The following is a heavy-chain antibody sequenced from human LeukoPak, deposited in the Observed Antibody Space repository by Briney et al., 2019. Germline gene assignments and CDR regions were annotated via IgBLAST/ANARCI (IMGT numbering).Heavy chain of an antibody. CDR2: IIPIFGTA. Sequence: SVKVSCKASGGTFSSYAISWVRQAPGQGLEWMGGIIPIFGTANYARKLQDRVTITRDMSTSTAYMELSSLRTEDTAVYYCAADTLQVGSWGQGTLVTVSS. D-gene: IGHD4-11*01. CDR3: AADTLQVGS. CDR1: GGTFSSYA. J-gene: IGHJ4*02. V-gene: IGHV1-69*05.